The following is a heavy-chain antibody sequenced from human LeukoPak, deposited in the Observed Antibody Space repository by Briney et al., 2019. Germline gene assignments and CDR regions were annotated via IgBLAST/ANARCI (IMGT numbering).Heavy chain of an antibody. D-gene: IGHD5-18*01. V-gene: IGHV3-11*01. CDR3: ARAVTQPHPFDY. CDR1: GFTFSDYY. J-gene: IGHJ4*02. CDR2: ISSSGSTI. Sequence: GGSLRLSCAASGFTFSDYYMSWIRQAPGKGLERVSYISSSGSTIYYADSVKGRFTISRDNAKNSLYLQMNSLRAEDTAVYYCARAVTQPHPFDYWGQGTLVTVSS.